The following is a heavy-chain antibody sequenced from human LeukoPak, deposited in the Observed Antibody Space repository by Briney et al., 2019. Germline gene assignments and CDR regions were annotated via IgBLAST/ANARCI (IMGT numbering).Heavy chain of an antibody. CDR1: GFTFSNYA. Sequence: PGGSLRLSCAASGFTFSNYAMSWVRHASGKGLEWVSSISGSGGSTYYAASVRGRFTISRDNSKNTMSLQMNSLRGEDTALYYCTKGVNSGSIDFWGQGTLVTVSS. CDR3: TKGVNSGSIDF. CDR2: ISGSGGST. D-gene: IGHD6-19*01. J-gene: IGHJ4*02. V-gene: IGHV3-23*01.